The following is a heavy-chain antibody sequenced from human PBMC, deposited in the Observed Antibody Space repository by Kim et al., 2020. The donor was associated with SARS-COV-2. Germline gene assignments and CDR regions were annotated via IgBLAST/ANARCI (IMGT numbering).Heavy chain of an antibody. V-gene: IGHV4-34*01. D-gene: IGHD6-19*01. J-gene: IGHJ6*02. Sequence: SRVTISVDTSKNQFSLKLSSVTAADTAVYYCARGVGSSGWYSYYYYGMDVWGQGTTVTVSS. CDR3: ARGVGSSGWYSYYYYGMDV.